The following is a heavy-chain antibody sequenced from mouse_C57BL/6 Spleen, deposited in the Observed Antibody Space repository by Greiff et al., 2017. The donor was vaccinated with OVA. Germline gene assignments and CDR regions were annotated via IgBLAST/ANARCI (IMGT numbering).Heavy chain of an antibody. J-gene: IGHJ1*03. CDR3: ARVYYGSSYARYFDV. Sequence: DVHLVESGGGLVKPGGSLKLSCAASGFTFSSYAMSWVRQTPEKRLEWVATISDGGSYTYYPDNVKGRFTISRDNAKNNLYLQMSHLKSEDTAMYYCARVYYGSSYARYFDVWGTGTTVTVSS. CDR1: GFTFSSYA. CDR2: ISDGGSYT. V-gene: IGHV5-4*01. D-gene: IGHD1-1*01.